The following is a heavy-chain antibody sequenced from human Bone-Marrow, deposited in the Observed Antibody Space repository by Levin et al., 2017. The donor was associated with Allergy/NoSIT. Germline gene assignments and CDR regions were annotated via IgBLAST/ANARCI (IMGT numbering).Heavy chain of an antibody. Sequence: SCAASGFTFSDYYMNWIRQAPGKGLEWVSYIDTSTSIIYYADSVKGRFTISRDNAKHSLYLQMNSLRAEDTAVYYCAAETGGHYALDYWGQGALVTVSS. CDR2: IDTSTSII. J-gene: IGHJ4*02. CDR1: GFTFSDYY. V-gene: IGHV3-11*01. D-gene: IGHD2-8*02. CDR3: AAETGGHYALDY.